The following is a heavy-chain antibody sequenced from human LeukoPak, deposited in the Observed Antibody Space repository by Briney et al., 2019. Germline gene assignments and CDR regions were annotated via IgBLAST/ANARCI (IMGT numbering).Heavy chain of an antibody. CDR3: LQAEIDY. Sequence: GGSLRLSCAASGFTFSSYAMHWVRQAPGKGLEWVAVISYDGSNKYYADSVKGRFTISRDNSKNTLYLQMNSLRAEDTAVYYCLQAEIDYWGQGTPVTVSS. V-gene: IGHV3-30-3*01. CDR2: ISYDGSNK. J-gene: IGHJ4*02. CDR1: GFTFSSYA. D-gene: IGHD1-1*01.